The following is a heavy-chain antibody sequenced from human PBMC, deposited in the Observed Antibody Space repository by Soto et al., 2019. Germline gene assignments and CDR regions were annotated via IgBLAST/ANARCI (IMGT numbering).Heavy chain of an antibody. CDR1: GFSLRTSGVG. D-gene: IGHD6-19*01. V-gene: IGHV2-5*01. Sequence: QITLKESGPTLVKPTKTLTLTCIFSGFSLRTSGVGVRWIRQPPRKALEWLGFIYWNDDKRYSPSLKSRLTIFKDSSKNQAVLTMTNMAPVDTATYYCAKSGSSGWYGWFDPWGQGTLVTVSS. J-gene: IGHJ5*02. CDR3: AKSGSSGWYGWFDP. CDR2: IYWNDDK.